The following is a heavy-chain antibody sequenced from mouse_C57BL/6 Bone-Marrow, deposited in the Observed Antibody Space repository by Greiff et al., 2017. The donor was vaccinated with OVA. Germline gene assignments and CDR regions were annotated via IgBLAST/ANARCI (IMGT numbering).Heavy chain of an antibody. V-gene: IGHV1-4*01. Sequence: QVQLQQSGAELARPGASVKMSCKASGYTFTSYTMHWVKQRPGQGLEWIGYINPSSGYTKYNQKFKDKATLTADKSSSTAYMQLSSLTSEDSAVYYSASYYYGSSDFWGQGTTLTVSS. D-gene: IGHD1-1*01. CDR3: ASYYYGSSDF. CDR1: GYTFTSYT. J-gene: IGHJ2*01. CDR2: INPSSGYT.